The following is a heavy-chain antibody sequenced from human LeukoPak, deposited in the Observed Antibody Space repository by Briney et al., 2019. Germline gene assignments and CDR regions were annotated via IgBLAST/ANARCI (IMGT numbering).Heavy chain of an antibody. CDR1: GYTFTSYG. Sequence: ASVKVSCKASGYTFTSYGISWVRQAPGQGLEWMGWISAYNGNTNYAQKLQGRVTMTTDTSTSTAYMELRSLRSDDTVVYYCARDEDYGDYVYFDYWGQGTLVTVSS. D-gene: IGHD4-17*01. J-gene: IGHJ4*02. CDR3: ARDEDYGDYVYFDY. CDR2: ISAYNGNT. V-gene: IGHV1-18*01.